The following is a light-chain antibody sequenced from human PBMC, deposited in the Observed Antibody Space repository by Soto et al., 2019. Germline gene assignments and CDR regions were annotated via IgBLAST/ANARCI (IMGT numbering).Light chain of an antibody. CDR3: GSYTTSNTRQIV. Sequence: QAVLNQPASVSGSPGQSITISCTGTSSDVGGYNYVSWYQHHPGKAPKLLIYDVSNRPSGVSNRFSGSKSDNTASLTISGLQPEDEADYYCGSYTTSNTRQIVFGTGTKVTVL. CDR1: SSDVGGYNY. V-gene: IGLV2-14*03. J-gene: IGLJ1*01. CDR2: DVS.